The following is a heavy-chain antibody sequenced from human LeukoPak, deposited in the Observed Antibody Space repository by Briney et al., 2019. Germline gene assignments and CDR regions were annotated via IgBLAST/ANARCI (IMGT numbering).Heavy chain of an antibody. D-gene: IGHD3-22*01. CDR1: GFTFSSYA. Sequence: GGSLRLSCAPSGFTFSSYAMSWVRQAPGKGLEWVSAISSGGGSTYYADSVKGRFTISRDNSKNTLYLQMNSLRAEDTAVYYCAKWLGYYYDSSADYWGQGTLVTVSS. V-gene: IGHV3-23*01. CDR2: ISSGGGST. CDR3: AKWLGYYYDSSADY. J-gene: IGHJ4*02.